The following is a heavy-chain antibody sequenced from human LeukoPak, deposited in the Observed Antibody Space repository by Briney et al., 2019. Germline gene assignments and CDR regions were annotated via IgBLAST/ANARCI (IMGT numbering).Heavy chain of an antibody. D-gene: IGHD6-13*01. CDR3: ARVEQQLVSNWFDP. CDR2: IIPILGIA. CDR1: GGTFSSYA. J-gene: IGHJ5*02. V-gene: IGHV1-69*04. Sequence: AASVRVSCKASGGTFSSYAISWVRQAPGQGLERMGRIIPILGIANYAQKFQGRVTITADKSTSTAYMELSSLRSEDTAVYYCARVEQQLVSNWFDPWGQGTLVSVSS.